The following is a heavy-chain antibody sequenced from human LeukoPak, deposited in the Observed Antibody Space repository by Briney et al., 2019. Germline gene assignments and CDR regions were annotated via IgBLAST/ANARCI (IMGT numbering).Heavy chain of an antibody. V-gene: IGHV5-51*01. D-gene: IGHD2-21*02. CDR1: VYSFTSYW. J-gene: IGHJ5*01. CDR2: IYPGDSDI. CDR3: VRHTDYWFDS. Sequence: GESLKISCKGSVYSFTSYWVGWARQMPGKGLEWMGIIYPGDSDIRYSPSFQGQVTISADKSITTAYLQWSSLKASDTTMYYCVRHTDYWFDSWGQGTLVTVSS.